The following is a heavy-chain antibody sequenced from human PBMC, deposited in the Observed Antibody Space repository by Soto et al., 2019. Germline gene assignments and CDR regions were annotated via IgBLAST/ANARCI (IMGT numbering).Heavy chain of an antibody. CDR1: GFTFSSYS. D-gene: IGHD6-19*01. Sequence: EVQLVESGGGLVKPGGSLRLSCAASGFTFSSYSMNWVRQAPGKGLEWVSSISSSSSYIYYADSVKGRFTISRDNAKNSLYLQLNSLRPEDTAVYYCARDRGVAAPFDYWGQGTLVTVSS. CDR2: ISSSSSYI. CDR3: ARDRGVAAPFDY. V-gene: IGHV3-21*01. J-gene: IGHJ4*02.